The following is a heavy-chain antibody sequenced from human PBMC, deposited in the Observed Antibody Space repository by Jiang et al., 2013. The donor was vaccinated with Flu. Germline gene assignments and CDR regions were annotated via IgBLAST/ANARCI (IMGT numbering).Heavy chain of an antibody. J-gene: IGHJ6*02. Sequence: LLKPSETLSLTCTVSGASISGNYWNWIRQAPGKGLEWIGYIHFSGSLKYNSSLESRVTISQDTSKNQFSLRLTSLTAADTATYYCARLGFSRRGAMDVWGPGTT. V-gene: IGHV4-59*08. CDR2: IHFSGSL. CDR1: GASISGNY. CDR3: ARLGFSRRGAMDV. D-gene: IGHD1-26*01.